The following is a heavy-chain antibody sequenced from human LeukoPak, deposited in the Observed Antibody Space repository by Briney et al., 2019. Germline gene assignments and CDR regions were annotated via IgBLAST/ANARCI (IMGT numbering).Heavy chain of an antibody. V-gene: IGHV3-21*01. Sequence: GGSLRLSCAASGFSFKDYWMSWVRQAPGKGLEWVSSISSSSSYIYYADSVKGRFTISRDNAKNSLYLQMNSLRAEDAAVYYCARDRVPRYYFDYWGQGTLVTVSS. CDR2: ISSSSSYI. CDR1: GFSFKDYW. D-gene: IGHD4/OR15-4a*01. CDR3: ARDRVPRYYFDY. J-gene: IGHJ4*02.